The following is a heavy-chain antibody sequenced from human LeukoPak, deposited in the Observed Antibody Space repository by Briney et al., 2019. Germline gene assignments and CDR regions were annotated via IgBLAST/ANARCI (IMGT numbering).Heavy chain of an antibody. J-gene: IGHJ4*02. CDR1: GGSFSGYY. Sequence: SETLSLTCAVYGGSFSGYYWTWIRQPPGKGLEWIGEINHSGSTNYNPSLKSRVTISVDTSKNQFSLKLSSVTAADTAVYYCARVLMSGIVDYWGQGTLVTVSS. D-gene: IGHD1-26*01. CDR2: INHSGST. V-gene: IGHV4-34*01. CDR3: ARVLMSGIVDY.